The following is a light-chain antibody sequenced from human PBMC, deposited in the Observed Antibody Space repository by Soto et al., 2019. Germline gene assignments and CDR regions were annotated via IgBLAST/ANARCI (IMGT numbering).Light chain of an antibody. V-gene: IGKV1-9*01. CDR2: AAS. CDR3: QQYNIWPQT. Sequence: IQLTQSPSSLSASVGDRVTITCRASQGISSYLAWYQQKPGKAPKLLIYAASTLQSGVPSRFSGSGSGTDFTLTISSLQSEDFAVYFCQQYNIWPQTFGQGTKVDI. J-gene: IGKJ1*01. CDR1: QGISSY.